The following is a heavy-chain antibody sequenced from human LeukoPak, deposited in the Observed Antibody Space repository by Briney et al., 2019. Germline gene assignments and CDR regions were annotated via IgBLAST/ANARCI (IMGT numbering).Heavy chain of an antibody. CDR1: GYTFTSYD. CDR3: ARGRETKPSIAAGTAGDYYMDV. D-gene: IGHD6-25*01. Sequence: ASVKVSCKASGYTFTSYDINWVRQATGQGLEWMGWMYPNSGNTGYAQKFQGRVTITRNTSISTAYMELSSLRSEDTAVYYCARGRETKPSIAAGTAGDYYMDVWGKGTTVTVSS. V-gene: IGHV1-8*03. CDR2: MYPNSGNT. J-gene: IGHJ6*03.